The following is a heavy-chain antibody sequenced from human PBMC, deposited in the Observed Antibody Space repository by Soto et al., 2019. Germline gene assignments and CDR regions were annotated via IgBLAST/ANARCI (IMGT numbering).Heavy chain of an antibody. CDR3: ARRTGEGVPAAHYILRDDY. V-gene: IGHV4-39*01. CDR2: IYYSGST. D-gene: IGHD2-2*01. CDR1: GGSISSSSYY. J-gene: IGHJ4*02. Sequence: QLQLQESGPGLVKPSETLSLTCTVSGGSISSSSYYWGWIRQPPGKGLEWIGSIYYSGSTYYNPSLKSRVTISVDTSKNQFSLKLSSVTAADTAVYYCARRTGEGVPAAHYILRDDYWGQGTLVTVSS.